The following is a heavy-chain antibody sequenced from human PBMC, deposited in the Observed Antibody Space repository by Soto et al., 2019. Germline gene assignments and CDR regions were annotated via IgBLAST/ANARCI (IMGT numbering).Heavy chain of an antibody. CDR2: ISAHNGNT. CDR3: ARGRYGDY. J-gene: IGHJ4*02. D-gene: IGHD1-1*01. CDR1: GYGFTTYG. V-gene: IGHV1-18*01. Sequence: QVHLVQSGAEVKKPGASVKVSCKGSGYGFTTYGITWVRQAPGQGLEWMAWISAHNGNTNYAQKLQGRVTVTRDTSTSTAYMELSSLRSAATAVSSCARGRYGDYWGQGALVTVSS.